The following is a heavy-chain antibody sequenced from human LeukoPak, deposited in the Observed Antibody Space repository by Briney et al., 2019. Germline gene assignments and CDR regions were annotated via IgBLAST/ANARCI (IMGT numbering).Heavy chain of an antibody. Sequence: SETLSLTCTVSGGSISSYYWSWIRQPAGKGLEWIGYIYYSGSTNYNPSLKSRVTISVDTSKNQFSLKLSSVTAADTAVYYCARHLKGQQLAAGAAYYFDYWGQGTLVTVSS. J-gene: IGHJ4*02. V-gene: IGHV4-59*08. CDR2: IYYSGST. CDR3: ARHLKGQQLAAGAAYYFDY. D-gene: IGHD6-13*01. CDR1: GGSISSYY.